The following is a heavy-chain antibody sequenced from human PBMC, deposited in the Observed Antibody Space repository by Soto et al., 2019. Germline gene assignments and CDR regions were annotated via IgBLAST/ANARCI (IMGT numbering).Heavy chain of an antibody. D-gene: IGHD1-1*01. CDR2: LYDVDGS. CDR3: ASWHEREHAYDV. CDR1: GLTVSGKKY. V-gene: IGHV3-53*01. Sequence: DVQLVESGGGLIQPGESLRLSCAAFGLTVSGKKYVAWVRQAPGKGLEWVSALYDVDGSFYADSVKGRFTTSSDSSKTTVYLQMNGLRPDDTAVYYCASWHEREHAYDVWGQGTTATVSS. J-gene: IGHJ3*01.